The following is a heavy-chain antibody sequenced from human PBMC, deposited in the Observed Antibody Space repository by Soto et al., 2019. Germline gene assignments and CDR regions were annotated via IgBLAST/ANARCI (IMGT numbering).Heavy chain of an antibody. Sequence: SETLSLTCTVSGGSISSSSYYWGWIRQPPGKGLEWIGSIYYSGSTYYNPSLKSRVTISVDTSKNQFSLKLSSVTAADTAVYYCASTTQDIVLMVYAPHYYYGMDVWGQGTTVTVSS. J-gene: IGHJ6*02. CDR1: GGSISSSSYY. CDR2: IYYSGST. D-gene: IGHD2-8*01. CDR3: ASTTQDIVLMVYAPHYYYGMDV. V-gene: IGHV4-39*01.